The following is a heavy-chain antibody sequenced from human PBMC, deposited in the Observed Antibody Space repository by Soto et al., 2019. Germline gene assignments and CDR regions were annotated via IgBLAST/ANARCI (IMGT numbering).Heavy chain of an antibody. D-gene: IGHD1-7*01. CDR2: IIPIFGTA. Sequence: QVQLVQSGAEVKKPGSSVKVSCKASGGTFSSYAISWVRQAPGQGLEWMGGIIPIFGTANYAQKFQGRVTITADESTSPAYMELSSLRSEDTAVYYCARVLELRSTYYYYGMDVWGQGTTVTVSS. J-gene: IGHJ6*02. V-gene: IGHV1-69*12. CDR3: ARVLELRSTYYYYGMDV. CDR1: GGTFSSYA.